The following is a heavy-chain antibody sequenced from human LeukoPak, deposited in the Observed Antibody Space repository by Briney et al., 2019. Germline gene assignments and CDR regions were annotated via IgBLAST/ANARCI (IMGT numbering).Heavy chain of an antibody. Sequence: KPGGPLGLSCAASGFTFSTVWMSWVRQAPGKGLEWVGRIKGGTEGGTTDYAAPVKGRFTISRDDSKNTLYLQMNSLKTEDTAVYYCTTDPITMIVNPGRSRIDFWGQGTLVTVSS. CDR1: GFTFSTVW. D-gene: IGHD3-22*01. V-gene: IGHV3-15*01. CDR3: TTDPITMIVNPGRSRIDF. J-gene: IGHJ4*02. CDR2: IKGGTEGGTT.